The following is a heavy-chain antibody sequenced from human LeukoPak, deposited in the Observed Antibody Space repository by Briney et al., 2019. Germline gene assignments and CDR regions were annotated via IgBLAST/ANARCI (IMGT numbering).Heavy chain of an antibody. CDR2: IYYSGST. CDR1: GGSISSSSYY. CDR3: ASRRGDGRPFDY. D-gene: IGHD4-17*01. Sequence: SETLSLTCTVSGGSISSSSYYWGWVRQPPGKGLEWIGSIYYSGSTYYNPSLKSRVTISVDTSKNQFSLKLSSVTAADTAVYYCASRRGDGRPFDYWGQGTLVTVSS. V-gene: IGHV4-39*01. J-gene: IGHJ4*02.